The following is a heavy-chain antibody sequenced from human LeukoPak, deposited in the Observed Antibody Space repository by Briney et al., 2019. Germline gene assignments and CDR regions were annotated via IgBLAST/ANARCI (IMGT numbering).Heavy chain of an antibody. CDR1: GFTFSSYA. Sequence: PGRSLRLSCAASGFTFSSYAMHWVRQAPGKGLEWVAVISYDGSNKYYADSVKGRFTISRDNSKNTLYLQMNSLRAEDTAVYYCAKTYSSGWWDLDFWGQGTLVSVSS. D-gene: IGHD6-19*01. CDR3: AKTYSSGWWDLDF. V-gene: IGHV3-30-3*02. CDR2: ISYDGSNK. J-gene: IGHJ4*02.